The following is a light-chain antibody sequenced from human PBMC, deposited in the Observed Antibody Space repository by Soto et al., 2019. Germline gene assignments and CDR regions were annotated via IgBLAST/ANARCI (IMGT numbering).Light chain of an antibody. V-gene: IGKV3-15*01. CDR3: QQYNSWTTIT. J-gene: IGKJ5*01. CDR1: QSISSK. Sequence: EIVMTQSPATLSVSPGERATLSCRASQSISSKLVWYQQRPGQAPRLLIYGASTRATGIPARFSGSGSGTEFTLTISSLHSEDSEVYYCQQYNSWTTITFGQGTRLEIK. CDR2: GAS.